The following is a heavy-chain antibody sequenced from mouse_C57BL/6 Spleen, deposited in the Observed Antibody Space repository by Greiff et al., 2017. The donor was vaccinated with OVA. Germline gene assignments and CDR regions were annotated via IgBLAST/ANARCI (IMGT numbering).Heavy chain of an antibody. CDR1: GYTFPTYY. CDR3: ARGGKGYYFDY. J-gene: IGHJ2*01. V-gene: IGHV1-26*01. D-gene: IGHD2-1*01. Sequence: EFHLQQPGPELVRPGASVKISCKASGYTFPTYYMNWVKQSHGKSLDWIGDINPNNGGTRYNQKFKGKATLTVDKSSSTAYMQRRSLTSEDSAVYYCARGGKGYYFDYWGQGTTLTVSS. CDR2: INPNNGGT.